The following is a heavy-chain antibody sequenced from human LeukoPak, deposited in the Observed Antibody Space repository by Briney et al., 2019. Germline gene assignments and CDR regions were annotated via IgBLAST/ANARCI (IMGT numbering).Heavy chain of an antibody. Sequence: GGSLRLSCAASGFTFSSYAMHWVRQAPGKGLEYVSAISSNGGSTYYANSVKGRFTISRDNSKNTLYLQMNSLRAEDTAVYYCAKDRGLYSSSWYGDYWGQGTLVTVSS. CDR3: AKDRGLYSSSWYGDY. CDR1: GFTFSSYA. J-gene: IGHJ4*02. V-gene: IGHV3-64*01. CDR2: ISSNGGST. D-gene: IGHD6-13*01.